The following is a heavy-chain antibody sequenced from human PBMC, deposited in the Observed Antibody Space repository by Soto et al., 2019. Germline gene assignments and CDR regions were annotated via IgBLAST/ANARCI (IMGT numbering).Heavy chain of an antibody. CDR2: ISGSGGST. J-gene: IGHJ5*02. V-gene: IGHV3-23*01. D-gene: IGHD4-17*01. CDR3: AKGSVYGDYRNWFDP. Sequence: RRLSCAASGFTFSSYAMSWVRQAPGKGLEWVSAISGSGGSTYYADSVKGRFTISRDNSKNTLYLQMNSLRAEDTAVYYCAKGSVYGDYRNWFDPWGQGTLVTAPQ. CDR1: GFTFSSYA.